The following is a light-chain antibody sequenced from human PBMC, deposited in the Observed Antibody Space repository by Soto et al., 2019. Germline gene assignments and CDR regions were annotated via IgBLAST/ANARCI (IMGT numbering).Light chain of an antibody. Sequence: EIVMTQSPATLSVSPGERATLSCRASQSVSTYLAWYQQKPGQPPRLLLSGASRRAAGTPDRFSGSGSATDFTLIISRLEPEDSAVYHCQLYGSYMFTLGQGTKVDIK. CDR1: QSVSTY. V-gene: IGKV3-20*01. CDR3: QLYGSYMFT. CDR2: GAS. J-gene: IGKJ2*01.